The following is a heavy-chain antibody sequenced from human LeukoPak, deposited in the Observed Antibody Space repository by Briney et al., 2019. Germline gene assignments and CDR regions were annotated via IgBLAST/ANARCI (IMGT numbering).Heavy chain of an antibody. J-gene: IGHJ4*02. CDR1: GVSISSYY. CDR2: IYYSGST. D-gene: IGHD3-22*01. Sequence: PSETLSLTCTVSGVSISSYYWSWIRQPPGKGLEWIGYIYYSGSTNCNPSLKSRVTISVDTSKNQFSLKLSSVTAADTAVYYCATGESGYYYEDYWGQGTLVTVSS. V-gene: IGHV4-59*08. CDR3: ATGESGYYYEDY.